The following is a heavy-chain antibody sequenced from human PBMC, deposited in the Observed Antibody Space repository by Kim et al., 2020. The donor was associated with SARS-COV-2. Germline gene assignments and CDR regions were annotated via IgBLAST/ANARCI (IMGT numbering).Heavy chain of an antibody. D-gene: IGHD3-16*01. CDR3: ARPYRGGSFDI. CDR2: IKQDASVI. J-gene: IGHJ3*02. V-gene: IGHV3-7*01. CDR1: GFTFSSYW. Sequence: LSLTCAASGFTFSSYWMSWVRQAPGKGLEWVASIKQDASVISYVDSVRGRFTISRDNAKNSLSLQMDSLRAEDTALYFCARPYRGGSFDIWGQGTMV.